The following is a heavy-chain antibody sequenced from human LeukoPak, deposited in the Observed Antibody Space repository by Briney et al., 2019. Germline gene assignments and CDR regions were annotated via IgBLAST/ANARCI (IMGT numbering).Heavy chain of an antibody. CDR1: GYTFTSSG. Sequence: GASVKVSCKDSGYTFTSSGISWVRQAPGQGLEWMGWISAYNGNKNYAQKLQGRVTMTTYTSTSTAYMELRSVRSDDTAVYYCARGADIVVVPAAMRPYYYYMDVWGKGTTVTVSS. D-gene: IGHD2-2*01. CDR2: ISAYNGNK. J-gene: IGHJ6*03. CDR3: ARGADIVVVPAAMRPYYYYMDV. V-gene: IGHV1-18*01.